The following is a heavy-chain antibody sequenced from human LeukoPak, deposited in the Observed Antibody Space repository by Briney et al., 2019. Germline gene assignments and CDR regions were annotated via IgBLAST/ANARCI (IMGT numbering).Heavy chain of an antibody. Sequence: SVKVSCKASGGTFSSYAISWVRQAPGQGLEWMGRIIPILGIANYAQKFQGRVTITADKSTSTAYMELSSLRSEDTAVYYCASYSGSYDYFDYWGQGTLVSVSS. CDR3: ASYSGSYDYFDY. J-gene: IGHJ4*02. CDR2: IIPILGIA. D-gene: IGHD1-26*01. CDR1: GGTFSSYA. V-gene: IGHV1-69*04.